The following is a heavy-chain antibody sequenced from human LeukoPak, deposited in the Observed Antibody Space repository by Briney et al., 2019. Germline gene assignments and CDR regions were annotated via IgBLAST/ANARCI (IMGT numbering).Heavy chain of an antibody. CDR3: ARDGWFGELPY. Sequence: PGGALRLSCAASGFNFSNYAMTWVRQAPGKGLEWDSYFGSGGTTLYADSVKGRLTIYNDHSKNTLYLQMNSLRAEDTAVYYCARDGWFGELPYWGQGTLVTVSS. D-gene: IGHD3-10*01. CDR2: FGSGGTT. J-gene: IGHJ4*02. CDR1: GFNFSNYA. V-gene: IGHV3-23*01.